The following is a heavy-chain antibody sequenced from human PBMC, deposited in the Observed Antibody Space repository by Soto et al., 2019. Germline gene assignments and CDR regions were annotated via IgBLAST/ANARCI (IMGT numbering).Heavy chain of an antibody. D-gene: IGHD6-6*01. CDR2: IYPADSQT. CDR3: ARPTAARELVY. CDR1: GFTFTNYW. Sequence: GESLKISCEVSGFTFTNYWIAWVRQMPGKGLEWMGGIYPADSQTRYSPTFQGQVAISADKSVNTAYMELTSLRSDDTAIYYCARPTAARELVYWGQGTPVTVSS. J-gene: IGHJ4*02. V-gene: IGHV5-51*01.